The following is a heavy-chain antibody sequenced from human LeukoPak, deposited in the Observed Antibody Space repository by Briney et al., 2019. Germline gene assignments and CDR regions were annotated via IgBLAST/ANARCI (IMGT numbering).Heavy chain of an antibody. CDR2: IDSGGST. Sequence: SGGSLRLSCAASGFIVSSNYMSWVRQAPGKGLEWVSVIDSGGSTYYADSVKGRFTISRDNSKNTLYLQMNTLRAEDTAVYYCASLYGDYGDYYYGMDVWGQGTTVTVSS. CDR1: GFIVSSNY. V-gene: IGHV3-53*01. D-gene: IGHD4-17*01. CDR3: ASLYGDYGDYYYGMDV. J-gene: IGHJ6*02.